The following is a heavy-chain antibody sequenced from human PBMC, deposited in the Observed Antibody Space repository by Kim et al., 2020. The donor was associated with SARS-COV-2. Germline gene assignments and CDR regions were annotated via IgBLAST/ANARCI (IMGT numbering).Heavy chain of an antibody. Sequence: GGSLRLSCAASGFSFTNYAMHWVRQAPGKGLEWVAVIWFDGSNKYYTDSVKGRFTISRDNSKNTLYLQMNSLRADDTAVYYCARDATLLRYFDWLYFDYWGQGTLVTVSS. CDR3: ARDATLLRYFDWLYFDY. CDR1: GFSFTNYA. D-gene: IGHD3-9*01. J-gene: IGHJ4*02. CDR2: IWFDGSNK. V-gene: IGHV3-33*01.